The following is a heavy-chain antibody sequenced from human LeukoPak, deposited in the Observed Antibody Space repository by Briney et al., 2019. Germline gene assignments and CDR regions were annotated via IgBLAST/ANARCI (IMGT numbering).Heavy chain of an antibody. CDR3: ARAHCSGGRCYLYYYYYMDV. J-gene: IGHJ6*03. CDR2: ISSSGSTI. Sequence: GGSLRLSCAASGFTFSSYEMNWVRQAPGRGLEWVSYISSSGSTIYYADSVKGRFTISRDNAKNSLYLQMNSLRAEDTAVYYCARAHCSGGRCYLYYYYYMDVWGKGTTVTVSS. D-gene: IGHD2-15*01. V-gene: IGHV3-48*03. CDR1: GFTFSSYE.